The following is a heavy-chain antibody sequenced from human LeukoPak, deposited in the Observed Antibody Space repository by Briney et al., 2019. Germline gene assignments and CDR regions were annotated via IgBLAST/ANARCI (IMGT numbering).Heavy chain of an antibody. Sequence: PGGSLRLSCAASGFTFSSYWMSWVRQAPGKGLEWLGRIKSKTDVAPIDYAAPVKGRFTISRDDSKNTVYLQMNTVKTEDTAVYYCVWSSSWEKRYYLDYWGQGTLVTVSS. CDR3: VWSSSWEKRYYLDY. CDR1: GFTFSSYW. CDR2: IKSKTDVAPI. D-gene: IGHD6-13*01. J-gene: IGHJ4*02. V-gene: IGHV3-15*05.